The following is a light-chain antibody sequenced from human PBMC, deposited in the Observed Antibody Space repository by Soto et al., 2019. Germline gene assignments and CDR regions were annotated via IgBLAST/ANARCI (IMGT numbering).Light chain of an antibody. CDR1: QDISSY. CDR3: QQLRSYPST. J-gene: IGKJ4*01. Sequence: IQVTQSPSSLSASVGDRVTITCRASQDISSYLAWYQQKPGKAPTLLIYAASTLQSGVQSRFSGSGFGTDFTLTIRSLQAEDFASYYCQQLRSYPSTFGGGTKVDI. CDR2: AAS. V-gene: IGKV1-9*01.